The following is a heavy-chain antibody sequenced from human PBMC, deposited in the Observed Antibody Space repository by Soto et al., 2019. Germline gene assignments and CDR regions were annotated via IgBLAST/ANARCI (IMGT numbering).Heavy chain of an antibody. CDR2: IKQDGSET. CDR3: GRKDDSAWYTRDY. D-gene: IGHD6-19*01. J-gene: IGHJ4*02. Sequence: PGGSLRLSCGASGFTFSSYWMNWVRQAPGKGLEWVANIKQDGSETSYVDSVKGRFIISRDNAKNSLYLQMNSLRAEDTAVYYCGRKDDSAWYTRDYWGQGTLVTVSS. V-gene: IGHV3-7*01. CDR1: GFTFSSYW.